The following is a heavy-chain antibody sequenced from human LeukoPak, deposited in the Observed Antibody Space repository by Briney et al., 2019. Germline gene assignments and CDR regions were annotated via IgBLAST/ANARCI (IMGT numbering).Heavy chain of an antibody. CDR2: IRSKANSYAT. CDR1: GFTFSGSA. V-gene: IGHV3-73*01. J-gene: IGHJ4*02. Sequence: GGTLRLSCAASGFTFSGSAMHWARQAPGKELEWVGRIRSKANSYATAYAASVKGRFTISRDDSKNTAYLQMNSLKTEDTAVYYCTRHLSTGYWGQGTLVTVSS. D-gene: IGHD2-2*01. CDR3: TRHLSTGY.